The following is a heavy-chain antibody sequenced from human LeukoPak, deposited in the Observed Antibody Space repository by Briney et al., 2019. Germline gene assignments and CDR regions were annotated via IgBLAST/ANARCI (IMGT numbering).Heavy chain of an antibody. J-gene: IGHJ4*02. Sequence: ASVKVSCKASGYTFNTNDINWVRQASGQGLEWMGWMNPNSGNTGYAQKFQGRLTITRDTSLSTAYMELSGLRSEDTAVYYCASERFTMVRGVIDYWGQGTLVTVSS. D-gene: IGHD3-10*01. CDR2: MNPNSGNT. CDR1: GYTFNTND. CDR3: ASERFTMVRGVIDY. V-gene: IGHV1-8*01.